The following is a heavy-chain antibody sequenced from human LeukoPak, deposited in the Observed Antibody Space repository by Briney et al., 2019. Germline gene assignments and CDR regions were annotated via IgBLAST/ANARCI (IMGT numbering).Heavy chain of an antibody. D-gene: IGHD6-19*01. Sequence: GGSLRLSCAASGFTFSSHAMTWVRQASGKGLEWVSTISSSGGGTYYADSVKGRFTISRDNSETTLYLQMNSLRAEDTAVYYCAKNKAGTRAIEYWGQGTLVTVSS. J-gene: IGHJ4*02. CDR1: GFTFSSHA. CDR2: ISSSGGGT. V-gene: IGHV3-23*01. CDR3: AKNKAGTRAIEY.